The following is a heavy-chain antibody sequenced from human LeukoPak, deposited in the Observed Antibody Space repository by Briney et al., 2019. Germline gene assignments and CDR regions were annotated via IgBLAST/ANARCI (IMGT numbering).Heavy chain of an antibody. Sequence: PGGSLRLSCEGSKFTFSSYEMSWVRQAPGKGLEWISYISNTGSVRYYADSVKGRFTISRDDAKNSLYLQMNSLRAEDTGVYYCTVIPLGWGQGTPVIVSS. CDR1: KFTFSSYE. CDR3: TVIPLG. D-gene: IGHD4-17*01. J-gene: IGHJ4*02. V-gene: IGHV3-48*03. CDR2: ISNTGSVR.